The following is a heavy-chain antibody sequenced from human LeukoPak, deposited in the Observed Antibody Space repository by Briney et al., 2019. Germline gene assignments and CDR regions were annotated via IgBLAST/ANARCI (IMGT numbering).Heavy chain of an antibody. V-gene: IGHV4-4*07. CDR3: ARVSSSWYQDWYFDL. Sequence: SETLSLTCTVSGGSISSYYWSWIRQPPGKGLEWIGRIDTSGNTNYKPSLKSRVTMSVDTSKNQFSLKLNSVTAADTAVYYCARVSSSWYQDWYFDLWGRGTLVTVSS. CDR2: IDTSGNT. CDR1: GGSISSYY. D-gene: IGHD6-13*01. J-gene: IGHJ2*01.